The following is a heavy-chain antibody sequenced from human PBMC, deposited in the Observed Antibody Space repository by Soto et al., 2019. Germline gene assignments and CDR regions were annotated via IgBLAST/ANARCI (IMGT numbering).Heavy chain of an antibody. J-gene: IGHJ6*02. CDR3: ARPLLLWFGEGPSRGMDV. D-gene: IGHD3-10*01. V-gene: IGHV3-48*03. CDR2: ISSGGSTI. CDR1: GFTLSSYE. Sequence: EVQLVESGGGLVQPGGSLRLSCAASGFTLSSYEVNWVRQAPGKGLEWVSYISSGGSTIYYADSVKGRFTISRDNAKNSVYLQMNSLRDEDTAVYYCARPLLLWFGEGPSRGMDVWGQGTTVTVSS.